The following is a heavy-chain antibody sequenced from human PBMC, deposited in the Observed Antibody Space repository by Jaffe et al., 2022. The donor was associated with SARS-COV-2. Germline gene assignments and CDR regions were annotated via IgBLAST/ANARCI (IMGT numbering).Heavy chain of an antibody. J-gene: IGHJ5*02. CDR3: ARGSEVVAATRWFDP. V-gene: IGHV3-30-3*01. CDR1: GFTFSSYA. CDR2: ISYDGSNK. Sequence: QVQLVESGGGVVQPGRSLRLSCAASGFTFSSYAMHWVRQAPGKGLEWVAVISYDGSNKYYADSVKGRFTISRDNSKNTLYLQMNSLRAEDTAVYYCARGSEVVAATRWFDPWGQGTLVTVSS. D-gene: IGHD2-15*01.